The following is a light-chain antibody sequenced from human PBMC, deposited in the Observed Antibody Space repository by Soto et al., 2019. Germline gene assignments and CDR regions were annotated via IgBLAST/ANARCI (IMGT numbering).Light chain of an antibody. J-gene: IGKJ4*01. Sequence: EIVLTQSPATLSLSPGERATLSCGASQSIKNNYLAWYQQKPGLAPSLLIYDASTRAAVIPDRFSGSGSRTDFTLTIRTLEPEDFAVYYCQQFDNFINFGGVTKVE. CDR1: QSIKNNY. V-gene: IGKV3D-20*01. CDR2: DAS. CDR3: QQFDNFIN.